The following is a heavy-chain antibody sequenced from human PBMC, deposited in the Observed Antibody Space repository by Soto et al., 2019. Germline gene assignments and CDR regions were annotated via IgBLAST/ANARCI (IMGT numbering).Heavy chain of an antibody. CDR2: ISYDGSNK. J-gene: IGHJ6*02. CDR3: AKDMYYDFWSGYPRHYYYYYGMDV. Sequence: PVGSLRLSCAASGFTFSSYGMHWVRQAPGKGLEWVAVISYDGSNKYYADSVKGRFTISRDNSKNTLYLQMNSLRAEDTAVYYCAKDMYYDFWSGYPRHYYYYYGMDVWGQGTTVTVSS. CDR1: GFTFSSYG. D-gene: IGHD3-3*01. V-gene: IGHV3-30*18.